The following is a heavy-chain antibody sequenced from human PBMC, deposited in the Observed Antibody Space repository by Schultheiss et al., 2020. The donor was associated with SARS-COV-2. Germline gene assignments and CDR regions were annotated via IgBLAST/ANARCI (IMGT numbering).Heavy chain of an antibody. J-gene: IGHJ3*02. D-gene: IGHD3-22*01. Sequence: LRLSCTVSGGSISSGGYYWSWIRQHPGKGLEWIGYIYYSGSTYYNPSLKSRVTISVDTSKNQFSLKLSSVTAADTAVYYCARDYYDSGYAFDIWGQGTMVTVSS. V-gene: IGHV4-31*03. CDR3: ARDYYDSGYAFDI. CDR1: GGSISSGGYY. CDR2: IYYSGST.